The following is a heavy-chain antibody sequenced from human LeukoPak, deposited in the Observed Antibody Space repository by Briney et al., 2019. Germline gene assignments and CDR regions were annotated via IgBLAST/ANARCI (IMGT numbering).Heavy chain of an antibody. CDR1: GGSISSYY. J-gene: IGHJ3*02. V-gene: IGHV4-39*01. CDR3: ARHLNILTGPGDAFDI. D-gene: IGHD3-9*01. CDR2: IYYSGST. Sequence: PSETLSLTCTVSGGSISSYYWGWIRQPPGKGLEWIGSIYYSGSTYYNPSLKSRVTISVDTSKNQFSLKLSSVTAADTAVYYCARHLNILTGPGDAFDIWGQGTMVTVSS.